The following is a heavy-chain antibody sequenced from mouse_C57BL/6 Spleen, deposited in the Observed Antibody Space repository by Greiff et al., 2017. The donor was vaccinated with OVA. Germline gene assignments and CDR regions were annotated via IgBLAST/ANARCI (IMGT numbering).Heavy chain of an antibody. CDR3: ARRRYDGYYLDY. J-gene: IGHJ2*01. CDR1: GYTFTSYW. CDR2: IDPSDSYT. D-gene: IGHD2-3*01. V-gene: IGHV1-50*01. Sequence: VQLQQPGAELVKPGASVKLSCKASGYTFTSYWMQWVKQRPGQGLEWIGEIDPSDSYTNYNQKFKGKATLTVDSSSSTAYMQLSSLTSEDSAVYYCARRRYDGYYLDYWGQGTTLTVSS.